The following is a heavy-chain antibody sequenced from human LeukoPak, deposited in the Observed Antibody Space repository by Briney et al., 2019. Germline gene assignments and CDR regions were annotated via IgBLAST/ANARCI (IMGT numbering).Heavy chain of an antibody. J-gene: IGHJ4*02. V-gene: IGHV3-66*02. CDR1: GFTVSSNY. CDR3: ARAEGYSSGWPYFDY. Sequence: GGSLRLSCAASGFTVSSNYMSWVRQAPGKGLEWVSVIYSGGSTYYADSVKGRFTISRDNSKNTLYLQMNSLRAEDTGVYYCARAEGYSSGWPYFDYWGQGTLVTVSS. CDR2: IYSGGST. D-gene: IGHD6-19*01.